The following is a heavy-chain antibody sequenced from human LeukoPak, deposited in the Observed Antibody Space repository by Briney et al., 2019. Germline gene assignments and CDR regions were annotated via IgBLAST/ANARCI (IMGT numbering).Heavy chain of an antibody. D-gene: IGHD3-22*01. CDR1: GGSISSGDYY. CDR3: ARERSYYDSSGYHGSV. Sequence: PSETLSLTCTVSGGSISSGDYYWSWIRQPPGKGLEWIGYIYYSGSTYYNPSLKSRVTISVDTSENQFSLKLSSVTAADTAVYYCARERSYYDSSGYHGSVWGQGTQVTVSS. V-gene: IGHV4-30-4*01. CDR2: IYYSGST. J-gene: IGHJ4*02.